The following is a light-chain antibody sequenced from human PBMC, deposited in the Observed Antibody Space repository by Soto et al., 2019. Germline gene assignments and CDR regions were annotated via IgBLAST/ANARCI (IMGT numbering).Light chain of an antibody. V-gene: IGLV1-40*01. Sequence: QSVLTQPPSVSGAPGQRVTISCTGSSSNIGAGYDVHWYQQLPGTAPKLPIYGNSNRPSGVPDRFSGSKSGTSASLAITGLQAEDEADYYCQSYDSSPDVVFGGGTKVTVL. J-gene: IGLJ2*01. CDR3: QSYDSSPDVV. CDR1: SSNIGAGYD. CDR2: GNS.